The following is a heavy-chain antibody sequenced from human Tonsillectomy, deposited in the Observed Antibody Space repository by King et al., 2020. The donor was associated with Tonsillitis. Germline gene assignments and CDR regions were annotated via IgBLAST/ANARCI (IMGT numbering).Heavy chain of an antibody. CDR3: AKGLGFWYFDL. J-gene: IGHJ2*01. V-gene: IGHV3-30*18. CDR2: ISFDGSKI. Sequence: VQLVESGGGVVQPGRSLRLSCAASGFTFSSYGIHWVRQAPGKGLEWVALISFDGSKIYYADSVKGRFTISRDNSKNTLYLQMNSLRVEDTAVYYRAKGLGFWYFDLWGRGTLVTVSS. D-gene: IGHD7-27*01. CDR1: GFTFSSYG.